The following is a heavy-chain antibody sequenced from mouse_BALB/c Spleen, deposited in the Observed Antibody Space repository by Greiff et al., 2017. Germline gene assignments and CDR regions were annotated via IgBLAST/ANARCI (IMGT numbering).Heavy chain of an antibody. CDR2: IDPENGNT. J-gene: IGHJ2*01. Sequence: VQLQQSGAELVRPGALVKLSCKASGFTFTDYYMHWVKQRPEQGLEWIGWIDPENGNTKYDPKFQGKASITADTSSNTAYLQLSSLTSEDTAVYYCARFTTTVVGGDWGQGTTLTVSS. CDR3: ARFTTTVVGGD. D-gene: IGHD1-1*01. CDR1: GFTFTDYY. V-gene: IGHV14-1*02.